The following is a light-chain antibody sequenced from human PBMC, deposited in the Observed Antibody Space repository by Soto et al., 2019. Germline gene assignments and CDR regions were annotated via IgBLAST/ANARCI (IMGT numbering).Light chain of an antibody. Sequence: DIQMTQSPSSLSASVVDRVTITCRASQSISTYLNWYHQKPGKAPKLLIDAASSLQSGVPSRFSGSGSGTDFTLTISSLQPEDFATYYCQQGYSTPRTFGQGTKVDIK. CDR1: QSISTY. V-gene: IGKV1-39*01. J-gene: IGKJ1*01. CDR3: QQGYSTPRT. CDR2: AAS.